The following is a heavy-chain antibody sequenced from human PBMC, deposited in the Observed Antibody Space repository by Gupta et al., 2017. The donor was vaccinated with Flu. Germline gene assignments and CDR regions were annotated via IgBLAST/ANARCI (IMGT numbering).Heavy chain of an antibody. CDR2: IIPIFCTS. Sequence: PGQGLEWMGGIIPIFCTSNYAQKFQGRGTITADESTNTAYMDLSSLRSEYTAVYYCARRSYDDPETYYGMDVWGQGTTVTVSS. CDR3: ARRSYDDPETYYGMDV. D-gene: IGHD3-3*01. J-gene: IGHJ6*02. V-gene: IGHV1-69*01.